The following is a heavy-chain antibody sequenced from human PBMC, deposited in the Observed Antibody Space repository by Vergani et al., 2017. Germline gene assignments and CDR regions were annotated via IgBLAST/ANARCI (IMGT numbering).Heavy chain of an antibody. CDR2: ISAYNGNT. CDR1: GYTFSSYG. CDR3: AGAYSSSAPCDI. Sequence: QVQLVQSGAEVKKPGASVKVSCKASGYTFSSYGISWVRQAPGHGLEWMGWISAYNGNTNYAQKLQGRVTMTTDTSTRTAYMGLRSLRSDDPAVYYCAGAYSSSAPCDIWGQGTMVTVSS. D-gene: IGHD6-6*01. V-gene: IGHV1-18*01. J-gene: IGHJ3*02.